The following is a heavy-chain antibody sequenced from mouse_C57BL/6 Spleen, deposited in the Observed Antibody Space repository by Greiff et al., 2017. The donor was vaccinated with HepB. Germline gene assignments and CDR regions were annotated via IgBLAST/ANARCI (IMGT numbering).Heavy chain of an antibody. D-gene: IGHD2-4*01. V-gene: IGHV2-2*01. CDR1: GFSFTSYG. CDR2: IWSGGST. J-gene: IGHJ4*01. CDR3: ARKDYDYCYYAMDY. Sequence: VKLLESGPGLVQPSQSLSITCTVSGFSFTSYGVHWVRQSPGKGLEWLGVIWSGGSTDYNAAFISRLSISKDNSKSQVFFKMNSLRADDTAIYYCARKDYDYCYYAMDYWGQGTSVTVSS.